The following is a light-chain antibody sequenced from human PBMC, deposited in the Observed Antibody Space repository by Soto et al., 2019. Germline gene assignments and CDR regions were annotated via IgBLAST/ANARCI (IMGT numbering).Light chain of an antibody. CDR1: QSVSSS. CDR2: DAS. CDR3: QQRSSWPLT. V-gene: IGKV3-11*01. Sequence: EIVLTQSPATLSLSPGETATLSCRASQSVSSSLAWYQQKPGQTPRRLIYDASNRATGIPARFSGSGSGTDFTLTVSSLEPEDFAVYYCQQRSSWPLTFGGGTKVEIK. J-gene: IGKJ4*01.